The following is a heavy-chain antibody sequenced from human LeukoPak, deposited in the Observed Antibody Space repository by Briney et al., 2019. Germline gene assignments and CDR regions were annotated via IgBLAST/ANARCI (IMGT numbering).Heavy chain of an antibody. J-gene: IGHJ6*02. CDR2: IKKDGSEK. CDR3: ARGHYGMDV. V-gene: IGHV3-7*01. Sequence: GSLRLSFGVSGFTFRKYWMTWVRQAPGKGPEWVASIKKDGSEKYYVDSVKGRFTISRDNAKNSLYLQLNNLRAEDTAVYYCARGHYGMDVWGQGSTVTVSS. CDR1: GFTFRKYW.